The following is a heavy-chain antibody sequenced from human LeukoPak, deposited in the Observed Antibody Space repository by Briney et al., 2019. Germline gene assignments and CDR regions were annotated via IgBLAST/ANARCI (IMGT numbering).Heavy chain of an antibody. CDR1: GDSVSSYSAA. J-gene: IGHJ3*02. D-gene: IGHD4-23*01. CDR2: TYYRSKWYN. CDR3: ARSGGHDAFDI. Sequence: SQTLSLTCAISGDSVSSYSAAWSWIRQSPSRGLEWLGRTYYRSKWYNDYAVSLKSRITINPDTSKNQFSLQLTSVTPEDTAVYYCARSGGHDAFDIWGQGTMVTVSS. V-gene: IGHV6-1*01.